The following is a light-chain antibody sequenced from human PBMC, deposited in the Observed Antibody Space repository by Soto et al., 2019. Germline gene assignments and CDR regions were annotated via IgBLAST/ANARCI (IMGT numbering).Light chain of an antibody. CDR1: QSIDTY. Sequence: EIVLTQSPATVSWSPLGIAALSVMASQSIDTYLAWYQQKPGQAPRLLIYDASDRATGIPARFSGSGSGTAFTLTISGLEPEHFAVYYCQQYNHWPPWTFGQGTKVDIK. J-gene: IGKJ1*01. CDR3: QQYNHWPPWT. CDR2: DAS. V-gene: IGKV3-11*01.